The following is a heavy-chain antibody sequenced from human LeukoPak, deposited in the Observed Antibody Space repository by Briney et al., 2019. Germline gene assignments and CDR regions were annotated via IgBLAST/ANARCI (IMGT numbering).Heavy chain of an antibody. D-gene: IGHD6-19*01. CDR1: GYTFTSYD. J-gene: IGHJ4*02. CDR2: MNPNSGNT. V-gene: IGHV1-8*01. Sequence: GASVKVSCKASGYTFTSYDINWVRQATGQGLEWMGWMNPNSGNTGYAQKFQGRVTMTRDTSISTAYMELSRLRSDDTAVYYCAREMAVAGSGVIDSWGQGTLVTVSS. CDR3: AREMAVAGSGVIDS.